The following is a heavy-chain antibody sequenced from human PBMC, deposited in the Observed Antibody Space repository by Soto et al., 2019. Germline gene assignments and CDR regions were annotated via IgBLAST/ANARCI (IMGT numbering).Heavy chain of an antibody. CDR3: ARVAADDSSGYHWAGAFDI. J-gene: IGHJ3*02. D-gene: IGHD3-22*01. CDR2: ISYDGSNK. V-gene: IGHV3-30-3*01. Sequence: QVQLVESGGGVVQPGRSLRLSCAASGFTFSSYAMHWVRQAPGKGLEWVAVISYDGSNKYYADSVKGRFTISRDNSKNTLYLQMNSLRAEDTAVYYCARVAADDSSGYHWAGAFDIWGQGTMVTVSS. CDR1: GFTFSSYA.